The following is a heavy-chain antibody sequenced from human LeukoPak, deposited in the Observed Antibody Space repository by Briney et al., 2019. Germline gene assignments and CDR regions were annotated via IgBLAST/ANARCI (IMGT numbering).Heavy chain of an antibody. Sequence: SQTLSLTCTVSGGSISSGSYYWSWIRQPAGKGLEWIGRIYTSGSTNYNPSLNSRVTISVDTSKDQFSLKLSSVTAADTAVYYCARSNYGDLLFDYWGQGTLVTVSS. CDR2: IYTSGST. D-gene: IGHD4-17*01. J-gene: IGHJ4*02. V-gene: IGHV4-61*02. CDR1: GGSISSGSYY. CDR3: ARSNYGDLLFDY.